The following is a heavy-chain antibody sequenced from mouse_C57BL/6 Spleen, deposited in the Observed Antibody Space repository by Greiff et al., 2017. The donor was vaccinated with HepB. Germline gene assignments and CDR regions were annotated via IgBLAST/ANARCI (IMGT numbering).Heavy chain of an antibody. CDR3: ARCPLGGEDAMDY. J-gene: IGHJ4*01. D-gene: IGHD4-1*01. CDR2: INPNNGGT. CDR1: GYTFTDYN. Sequence: EVQLQQSGPEPVKPGASVKIPCKASGYTFTDYNMVWVKQSHGKSLEWIGDINPNNGGTIYNQKFKGKATLTLDKSSSTAYMELRSLTSEDTAVYYCARCPLGGEDAMDYWGQGTSVTVSA. V-gene: IGHV1-18*01.